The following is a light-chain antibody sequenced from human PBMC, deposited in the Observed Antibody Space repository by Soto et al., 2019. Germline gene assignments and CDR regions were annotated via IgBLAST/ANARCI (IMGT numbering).Light chain of an antibody. J-gene: IGKJ1*01. CDR2: DAS. CDR1: QSISSW. V-gene: IGKV1-5*01. CDR3: QQYQSSWT. Sequence: DIQMTQSPATLSSSVGERAIITCRASQSISSWLAWYQQKPGKAPNLLIYDASNLERGVPLSFSGSGSGTAFPLTISSLHPDDVASYYCQQYQSSWTFGQGTKVEIK.